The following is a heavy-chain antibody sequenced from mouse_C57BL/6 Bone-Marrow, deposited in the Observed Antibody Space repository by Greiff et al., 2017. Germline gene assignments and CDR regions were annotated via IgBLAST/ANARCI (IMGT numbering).Heavy chain of an antibody. Sequence: QVQLKESGPGLVQPSQSLSITCTVSGFSLTSYGVHWVRQPPGKGLEWLGVIWSGGSTDYNAALISRLSISKDNSKSQVFFKMISLQADDTAIYYCAKNSEISVFAYWGQGTLVTVSA. CDR1: GFSLTSYG. CDR2: IWSGGST. V-gene: IGHV2-4*01. J-gene: IGHJ3*01. CDR3: AKNSEISVFAY.